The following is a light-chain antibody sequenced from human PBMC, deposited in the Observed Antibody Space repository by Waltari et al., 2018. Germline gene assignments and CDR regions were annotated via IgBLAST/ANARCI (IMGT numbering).Light chain of an antibody. Sequence: QSAPTQPPSVSGSPGQSVTISCTGTSSDVGGSNYVSWYQQHPGKAPKLMIYGVSNRPSGVSDRFSGSKSGNTASLTISGLQAEDEADYYCCSYTTSSTFLFGGGTRLTVL. CDR1: SSDVGGSNY. CDR2: GVS. CDR3: CSYTTSSTFL. J-gene: IGLJ2*01. V-gene: IGLV2-14*01.